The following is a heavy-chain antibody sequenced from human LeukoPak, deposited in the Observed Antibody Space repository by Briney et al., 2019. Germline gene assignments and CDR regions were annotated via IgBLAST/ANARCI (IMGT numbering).Heavy chain of an antibody. V-gene: IGHV3-23*01. J-gene: IGHJ4*02. Sequence: PGGSLRLSCAASGFTFSSYAMSWVRQAPGKGLEWVSAISGSGGSTYYADSVKGRFTISRDNSKNTLYLQMNSLRAEDTAVYYCXKDRDCSSTSCYGGNYWGQGTLVTVSS. CDR1: GFTFSSYA. D-gene: IGHD2-2*01. CDR2: ISGSGGST. CDR3: XKDRDCSSTSCYGGNY.